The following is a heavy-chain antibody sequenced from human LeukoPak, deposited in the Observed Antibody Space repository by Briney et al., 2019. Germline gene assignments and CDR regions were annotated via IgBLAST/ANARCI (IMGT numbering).Heavy chain of an antibody. Sequence: GSLRLSCSASGFTFKKYAMHWVRQAPGKGLEYVSAINSNGGRTYYADSVKGRFTISRDNSKNTLFLQMSSLRVEDTAVYYCVKDLYYDNSGYYSGAFDYWGQGTLVTVSS. CDR2: INSNGGRT. V-gene: IGHV3-64D*06. CDR1: GFTFKKYA. CDR3: VKDLYYDNSGYYSGAFDY. J-gene: IGHJ4*02. D-gene: IGHD3-22*01.